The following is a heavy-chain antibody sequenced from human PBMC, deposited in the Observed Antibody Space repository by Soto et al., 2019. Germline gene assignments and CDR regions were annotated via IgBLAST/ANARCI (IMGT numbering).Heavy chain of an antibody. D-gene: IGHD3-3*01. V-gene: IGHV4-4*02. Sequence: QVQLQESGPGLVKPSGTLSLTCAVSGGSISNNNCWNWVRQPPGKGLVWTGELYHTGTTNYNPSLKTRVTIALEQSKNQFSLKLTSVAAADTAVYYCARRRITTFGVIITGYGMDVWGQGNTVTVSS. CDR2: LYHTGTT. CDR3: ARRRITTFGVIITGYGMDV. CDR1: GGSISNNNC. J-gene: IGHJ6*02.